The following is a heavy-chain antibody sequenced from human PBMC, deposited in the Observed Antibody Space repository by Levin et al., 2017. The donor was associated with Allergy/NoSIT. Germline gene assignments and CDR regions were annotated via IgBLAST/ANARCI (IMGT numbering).Heavy chain of an antibody. D-gene: IGHD3-22*01. CDR2: IWYDGSNK. J-gene: IGHJ4*02. V-gene: IGHV3-33*01. CDR1: GFTFSSYG. CDR3: ARDLTYDSSGYPDY. Sequence: SCAASGFTFSSYGMHWVRQAPGKGLEWVAVIWYDGSNKYYADSVKGRFTISRDNSKNTLYLQMNSLRAEDTAVYYCARDLTYDSSGYPDYWGQGTLVTVSS.